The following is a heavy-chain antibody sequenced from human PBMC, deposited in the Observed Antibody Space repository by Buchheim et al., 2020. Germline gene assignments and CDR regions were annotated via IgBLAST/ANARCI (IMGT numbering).Heavy chain of an antibody. CDR3: ARENRWGVTGTQNPFDY. J-gene: IGHJ4*02. D-gene: IGHD1-20*01. Sequence: QVQLQESGPGLVKPSQTLSLTCTVSGGSFSSGDYYWTWIRQPPGKGLDWIGYIYFSGSSYYNPALKSRVIISVYTPKNQFSLRLSSVTAADTAVYYCARENRWGVTGTQNPFDYWGQGTL. CDR2: IYFSGSS. V-gene: IGHV4-30-4*01. CDR1: GGSFSSGDYY.